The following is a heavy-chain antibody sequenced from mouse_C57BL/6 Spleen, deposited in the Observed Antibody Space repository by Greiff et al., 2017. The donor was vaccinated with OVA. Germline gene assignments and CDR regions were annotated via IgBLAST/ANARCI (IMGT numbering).Heavy chain of an antibody. CDR3: ARAPFGSSY. V-gene: IGHV1-42*01. Sequence: EVQLQQSGPELVKPGASVKISCKASGYSFTGYYMNWVKQSPEKSLEWIGEINPSTGGTTYNQKFKAKATLTVGKSSSTAYMQLKSLTSEDSAVYYCARAPFGSSYWGQGTTLTVSS. J-gene: IGHJ2*01. D-gene: IGHD1-1*01. CDR1: GYSFTGYY. CDR2: INPSTGGT.